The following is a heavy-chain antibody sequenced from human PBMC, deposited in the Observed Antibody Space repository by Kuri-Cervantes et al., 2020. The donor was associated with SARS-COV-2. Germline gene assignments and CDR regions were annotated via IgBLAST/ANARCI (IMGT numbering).Heavy chain of an antibody. V-gene: IGHV4-34*01. CDR2: INHGGST. CDR3: ARGSPGY. CDR1: GGSFSDYA. J-gene: IGHJ4*02. Sequence: ESLKISCAVYGGSFSDYAWTWIRQTPEKGLEWIGQINHGGSTSYNPSLKSRVTISVDTSKRQFSLKLTSATVADTAVYYCARGSPGYWGQGTLVTVSS.